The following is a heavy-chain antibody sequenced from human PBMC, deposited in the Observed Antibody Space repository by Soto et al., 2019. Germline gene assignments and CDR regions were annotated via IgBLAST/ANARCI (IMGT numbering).Heavy chain of an antibody. CDR3: ARGGGADF. D-gene: IGHD3-16*01. V-gene: IGHV3-74*03. Sequence: EVQVVESGGGLVQPGGSLRLSCAASGFTFSSHWMHWFRRPPGQGLVWVSRINPEGSSTAYADSVKGRFTISRDNAKNTLYLQMNSLRAEDTAVYYCARGGGADFWGQGTVVTVSP. J-gene: IGHJ4*02. CDR2: INPEGSST. CDR1: GFTFSSHW.